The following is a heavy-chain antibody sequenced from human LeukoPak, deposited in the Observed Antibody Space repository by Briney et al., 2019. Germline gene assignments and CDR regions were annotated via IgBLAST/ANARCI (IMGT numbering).Heavy chain of an antibody. CDR2: IKEDGSEK. CDR1: GFTFSSYW. J-gene: IGHJ4*02. Sequence: GGSLRLSCAASGFTFSSYWMTWVRQAPGKGLEWVANIKEDGSEKYYVDSVKGRFTISGDNTKNSLYLQMNSLRDEDTAVYYCARDPSSSGWYGRGDFWGQGTLVSVSS. CDR3: ARDPSSSGWYGRGDF. V-gene: IGHV3-7*01. D-gene: IGHD6-19*01.